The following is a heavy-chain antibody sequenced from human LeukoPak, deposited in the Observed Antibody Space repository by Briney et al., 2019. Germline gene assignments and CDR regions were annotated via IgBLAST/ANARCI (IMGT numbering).Heavy chain of an antibody. J-gene: IGHJ4*02. CDR1: GGSFSGYY. CDR2: INHSGST. D-gene: IGHD5-18*01. CDR3: ARGLDDTTILTLFDY. Sequence: PSETLSLTCAVYGGSFSGYYWSWIRQPPGKGLEWIGEINHSGSTNYNPSLKSRVTISVDTSKNQFSLKLSSVTAADTAFYYCARGLDDTTILTLFDYWGQGTLVTVSS. V-gene: IGHV4-34*01.